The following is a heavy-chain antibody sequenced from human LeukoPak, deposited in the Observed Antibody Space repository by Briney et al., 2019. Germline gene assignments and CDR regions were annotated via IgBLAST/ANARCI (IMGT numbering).Heavy chain of an antibody. Sequence: SVKVSCKASGGTFSSYAISWVRQAPGQGLEWMGGIIPIFGTANYAQKFQGRVTITADESTSTAYMELSSLRSEDTAVYYCARDSTYYYDSSGYYYFDYWGQGTLVTVSS. V-gene: IGHV1-69*13. CDR2: IIPIFGTA. D-gene: IGHD3-22*01. CDR1: GGTFSSYA. J-gene: IGHJ4*02. CDR3: ARDSTYYYDSSGYYYFDY.